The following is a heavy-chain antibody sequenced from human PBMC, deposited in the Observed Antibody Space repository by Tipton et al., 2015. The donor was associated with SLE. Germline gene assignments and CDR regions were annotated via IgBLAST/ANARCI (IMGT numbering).Heavy chain of an antibody. J-gene: IGHJ4*02. D-gene: IGHD6-19*01. CDR2: LYSSGPT. V-gene: IGHV4-4*07. CDR1: GASIRGDS. Sequence: TLSLTCAVSGASIRGDSWSWIRQPAGKGLEWIGRLYSSGPTYYNPSLKSRVTMSVDSAKNHFSLKLTSVTAADTAVYYCARDDGYNSGRGFDYWGQGTLVTVSS. CDR3: ARDDGYNSGRGFDY.